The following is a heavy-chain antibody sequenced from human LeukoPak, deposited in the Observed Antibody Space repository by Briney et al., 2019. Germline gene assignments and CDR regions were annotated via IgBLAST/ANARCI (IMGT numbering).Heavy chain of an antibody. CDR1: GGSISSSSYY. V-gene: IGHV4-39*01. CDR2: IYYGGST. CDR3: ARRGYYGSGSYRGGFDY. D-gene: IGHD3-10*01. Sequence: SETLSLTCTVSGGSISSSSYYWGWIRQPPGKGLEWIGSIYYGGSTYYNPSLESRVTISVDTSKNQFSLKLSSVTAADTAVYYCARRGYYGSGSYRGGFDYWGQGTLVTVSS. J-gene: IGHJ4*02.